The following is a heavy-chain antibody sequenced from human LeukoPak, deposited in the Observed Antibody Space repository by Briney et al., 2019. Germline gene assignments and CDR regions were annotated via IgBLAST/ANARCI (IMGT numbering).Heavy chain of an antibody. Sequence: SETLSLTCTVSGGSISSYYWSWIRQPPGKRLEWIGSMYYSGSTEYNPSLKSRVTISVDTSKNQFSLKLSSVTAADTAVYYCARDSFGVGGADNWFDPWGQGTLVTVSS. D-gene: IGHD3-16*01. J-gene: IGHJ5*02. CDR1: GGSISSYY. CDR3: ARDSFGVGGADNWFDP. V-gene: IGHV4-59*01. CDR2: MYYSGST.